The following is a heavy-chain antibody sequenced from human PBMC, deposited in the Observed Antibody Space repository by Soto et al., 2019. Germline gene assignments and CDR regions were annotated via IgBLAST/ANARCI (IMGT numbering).Heavy chain of an antibody. CDR1: GFTFSSYS. CDR2: ISSSSSYI. V-gene: IGHV3-21*01. Sequence: EVQLVESGGGLVKPGGSLRLSCAASGFTFSSYSMNWVRQAPGKGLEWVSSISSSSSYIYYADSVKGRFTISRDNAKNSLYLQMNSLRAEDTAVYYCVGPLWLTEDAFDIWGQGTMVTVSS. D-gene: IGHD3-10*01. J-gene: IGHJ3*02. CDR3: VGPLWLTEDAFDI.